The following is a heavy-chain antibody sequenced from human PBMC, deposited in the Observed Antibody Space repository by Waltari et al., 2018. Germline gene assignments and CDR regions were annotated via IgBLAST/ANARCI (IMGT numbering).Heavy chain of an antibody. D-gene: IGHD5-12*01. CDR3: ARHWKKSGYRFDP. V-gene: IGHV4-39*01. CDR2: IYYSGST. CDR1: GGSISSGSFY. Sequence: QLQLQESGPGLVRPSETLSLTCSVAGGSISSGSFYWGWIRQSPGKGLEWIGSIYYSGSTEYNSNLKSRVTISGDTSKNQFSLKLSSVTAADTAVYYCARHWKKSGYRFDPWGQGTLVTVSS. J-gene: IGHJ5*02.